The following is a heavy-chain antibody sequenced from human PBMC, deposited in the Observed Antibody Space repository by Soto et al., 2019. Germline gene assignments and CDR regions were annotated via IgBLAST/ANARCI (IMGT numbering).Heavy chain of an antibody. D-gene: IGHD2-15*01. CDR3: AKRGIDP. Sequence: GGSLRLSCAASGFTFSSYSMNWVRQAPGKGLEWVSTISGSGGSTYYADSVRGRFTISRDNSKNTLYLQMNSLRAEDTAIYYCAKRGIDPWGQGTLVTVSS. CDR1: GFTFSSYS. V-gene: IGHV3-23*01. CDR2: ISGSGGST. J-gene: IGHJ5*02.